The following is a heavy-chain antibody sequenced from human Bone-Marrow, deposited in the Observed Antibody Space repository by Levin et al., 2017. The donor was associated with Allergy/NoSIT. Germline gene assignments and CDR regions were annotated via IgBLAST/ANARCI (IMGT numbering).Heavy chain of an antibody. Sequence: GSLRLSCAASGFTFSSYAMHWVRQAPGKGLEWVAVISYDGSNKYYADSVKGRFTISRDNSKNTLYLQMNSLRAEDTAVYYCARVPGGYSYGYDYWGQGTLVTVSS. CDR3: ARVPGGYSYGYDY. V-gene: IGHV3-30*04. CDR1: GFTFSSYA. D-gene: IGHD5-18*01. CDR2: ISYDGSNK. J-gene: IGHJ4*02.